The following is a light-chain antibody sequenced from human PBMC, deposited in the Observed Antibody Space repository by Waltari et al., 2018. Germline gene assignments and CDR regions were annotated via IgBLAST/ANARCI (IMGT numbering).Light chain of an antibody. V-gene: IGKV3-11*01. CDR3: QQRSNWPLT. J-gene: IGKJ4*01. CDR1: QSVSSY. Sequence: EIVLTQSPATLSLSPGERATLSCRARQSVSSYLAWYQQKPGQAPRLLIYDASNRATGIPARFSGSGSGTDFTLTISSLEPEDFAVYYCQQRSNWPLTFGGGTNVEIK. CDR2: DAS.